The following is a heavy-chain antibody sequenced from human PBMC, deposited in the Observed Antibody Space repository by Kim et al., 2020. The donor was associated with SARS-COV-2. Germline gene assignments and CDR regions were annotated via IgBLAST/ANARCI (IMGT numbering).Heavy chain of an antibody. V-gene: IGHV1-3*01. D-gene: IGHD6-19*01. Sequence: QRVQSRVTLNRDTSASTAYLALSSLSSEDTAVYYCARPTTGYSSGWYFDYWGQGTLVTVSS. CDR3: ARPTTGYSSGWYFDY. J-gene: IGHJ4*02.